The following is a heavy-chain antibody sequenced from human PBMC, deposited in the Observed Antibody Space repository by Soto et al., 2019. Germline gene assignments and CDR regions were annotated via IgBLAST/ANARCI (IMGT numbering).Heavy chain of an antibody. CDR1: GFTFSSYS. Sequence: GGSLRLSCAASGFTFSSYSMSWGRPAPGEGLEWVSAISGSGGSTYYADSVKGRFTISRDNSKNTLYLQMNSLRAEDTAVYYCAKDSYVQYQLLLSWFDPWGQGTLVTVSS. V-gene: IGHV3-23*01. J-gene: IGHJ5*02. D-gene: IGHD2-2*01. CDR2: ISGSGGST. CDR3: AKDSYVQYQLLLSWFDP.